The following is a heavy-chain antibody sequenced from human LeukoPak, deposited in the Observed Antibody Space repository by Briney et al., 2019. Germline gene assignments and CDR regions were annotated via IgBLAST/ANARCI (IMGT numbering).Heavy chain of an antibody. Sequence: ASVKDSCKASGYTFTGYYMHWVRQAPGQGLEWMGWINPNSGGTNYAQKFQGRVTMTRDTSISTAYMELSRLRSDDTAVYYCARDLIAVAGKGYWGQGTLVTVSS. J-gene: IGHJ4*02. CDR2: INPNSGGT. CDR1: GYTFTGYY. V-gene: IGHV1-2*02. CDR3: ARDLIAVAGKGY. D-gene: IGHD6-19*01.